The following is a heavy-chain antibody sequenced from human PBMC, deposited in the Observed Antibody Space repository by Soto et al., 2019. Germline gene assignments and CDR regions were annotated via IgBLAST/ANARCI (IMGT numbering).Heavy chain of an antibody. V-gene: IGHV4-61*01. CDR3: TMGGDAYKNGH. J-gene: IGHJ4*02. CDR1: GGSVSIGTYY. CDR2: IHYGGST. D-gene: IGHD2-21*01. Sequence: QVQLQASGPGLVKPSETLSLTCTVPGGSVSIGTYYWSWIRQPPGKGLEWIGFIHYGGSTNYNPSLKNGDTVSVHTSNIQFSLDLTPGNAADTAVYYCTMGGDAYKNGHWGQGTLVTVYS.